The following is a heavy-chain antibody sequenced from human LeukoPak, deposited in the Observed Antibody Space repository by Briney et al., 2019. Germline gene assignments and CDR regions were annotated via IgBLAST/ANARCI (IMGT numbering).Heavy chain of an antibody. CDR3: ARARSFITMIVDY. CDR2: IKSKTDGGTT. CDR1: GFTFSNAW. J-gene: IGHJ4*02. D-gene: IGHD3-22*01. V-gene: IGHV3-15*01. Sequence: GGSLRLSCAASGFTFSNAWMSWVRQAPGKGLEWVGRIKSKTDGGTTDYAAPVKGRFTISRDNSKNTLYLQMNSLRAEDTAVYYCARARSFITMIVDYWGQGTLVTVSS.